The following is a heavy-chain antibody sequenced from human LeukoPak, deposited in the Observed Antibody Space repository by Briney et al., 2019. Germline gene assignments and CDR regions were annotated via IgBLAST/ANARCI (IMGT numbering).Heavy chain of an antibody. D-gene: IGHD1-26*01. CDR1: GYTFTGDY. Sequence: ASVKVSCKASGYTFTGDYMHWVRQAPGQGFEWMGWINPNSGDTNSAQKFRGRVTMTRDTSISTVYMELSSLRSDDTAVYYCARRGGVRELRHWGQGSLVTVSS. CDR3: ARRGGVRELRH. V-gene: IGHV1-2*02. CDR2: INPNSGDT. J-gene: IGHJ4*02.